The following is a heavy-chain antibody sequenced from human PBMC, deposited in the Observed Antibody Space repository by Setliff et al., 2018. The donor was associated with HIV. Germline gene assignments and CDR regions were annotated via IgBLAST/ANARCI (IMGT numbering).Heavy chain of an antibody. CDR3: AIHQHNFTGYYYCYYYMAV. CDR1: GGSMSSGSYY. CDR2: IYTSGST. V-gene: IGHV4-61*02. J-gene: IGHJ6*03. Sequence: PSETLSLTCTVSGGSMSSGSYYWSWIRQPAGKGLEWIGRIYTSGSTDYNPSLKSLLTISVDTPKNQFSLKLSSVPAADTAVYYCAIHQHNFTGYYYCYYYMAVWGRGTMVTVSS. D-gene: IGHD3-9*01.